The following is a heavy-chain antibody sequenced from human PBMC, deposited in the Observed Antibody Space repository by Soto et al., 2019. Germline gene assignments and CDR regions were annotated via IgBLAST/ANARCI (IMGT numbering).Heavy chain of an antibody. CDR2: ISGDSGRT. D-gene: IGHD2-21*02. V-gene: IGHV3-23*01. CDR3: AVTPNCARDCSAASYCYIDN. J-gene: IGHJ2*01. Sequence: EVQLLESGGGLVQPGGSERLSCAASGLTFGNYAMNGVRQAPGKGLEWVSAISGDSGRTYYADSVKGRFTISRDNSKNTLYLQMNTLRPEDTAVYYCAVTPNCARDCSAASYCYIDNWGRGTLVTVSS. CDR1: GLTFGNYA.